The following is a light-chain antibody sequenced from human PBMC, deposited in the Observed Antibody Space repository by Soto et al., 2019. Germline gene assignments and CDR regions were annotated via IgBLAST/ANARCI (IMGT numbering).Light chain of an antibody. CDR1: QSVSSSY. Sequence: EIVLTQSPGTLSLSPGERATLSCRDSQSVSSSYFAWYQQKPGQAPRLLIYGASSRATGIPDRFSGSGSGTDFTLTISRLEREDCAWYYCQQYGSSPQYTFGQGTKMEIK. V-gene: IGKV3-20*01. J-gene: IGKJ2*01. CDR3: QQYGSSPQYT. CDR2: GAS.